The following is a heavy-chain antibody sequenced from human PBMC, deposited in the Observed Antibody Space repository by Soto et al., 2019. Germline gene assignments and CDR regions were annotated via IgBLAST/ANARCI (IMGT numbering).Heavy chain of an antibody. CDR2: IYYSGST. V-gene: IGHV4-30-4*01. Sequence: PSETLSLTCTVSGGSISSGDYYWSWIRQPPGKGLEWIGYIYYSGSTYYNPSLKSRVTISVDTSKNQFSLKLSSVTAADTAVYYCARDRRRIFGVVMSSFDYWGQGTLVTVSS. CDR1: GGSISSGDYY. D-gene: IGHD3-3*01. J-gene: IGHJ4*02. CDR3: ARDRRRIFGVVMSSFDY.